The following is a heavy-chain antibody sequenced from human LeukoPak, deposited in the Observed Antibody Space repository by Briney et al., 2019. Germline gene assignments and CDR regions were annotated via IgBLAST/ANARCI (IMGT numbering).Heavy chain of an antibody. CDR2: ISGSGGST. V-gene: IGHV3-23*01. D-gene: IGHD2-15*01. CDR3: AKASSGYCSGGSCYSSKYGDYDY. J-gene: IGHJ4*02. Sequence: GGSLRLSCAASGFTFSSYAMSWVRQAPGNGLEWVSAISGSGGSTYYADSVKGRFTISRDNSKNTLYLQMNSLRAEDTAVYYCAKASSGYCSGGSCYSSKYGDYDYWGQGTLVTVSS. CDR1: GFTFSSYA.